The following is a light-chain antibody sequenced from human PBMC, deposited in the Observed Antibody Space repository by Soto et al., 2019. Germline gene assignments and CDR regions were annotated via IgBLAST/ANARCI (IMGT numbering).Light chain of an antibody. V-gene: IGKV3-20*01. CDR2: GAS. CDR1: QSVSSSY. Sequence: EIVLTQSPGTLSLSPGERATLSCRASQSVSSSYLAWYQQKPGQAPRLLIYGASSSATGIPGRFSGSGSGTAFSLTISRLEPEDLAVYYGQQYGSSPGTFGQGTEVEVE. CDR3: QQYGSSPGT. J-gene: IGKJ1*01.